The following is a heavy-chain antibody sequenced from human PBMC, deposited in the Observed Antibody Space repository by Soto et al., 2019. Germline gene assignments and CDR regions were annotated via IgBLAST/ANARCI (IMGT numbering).Heavy chain of an antibody. CDR3: ARAMTTYYYDSSGYSDFDY. Sequence: QVQLVQSGAEVKKPGASVKVSCKASGYTFTSYDINWVRQATGQGLEWMGWMNPNSGNTGYAQKFQGRVTMTRNTSISTAYRELSSLRSEDPAVYYCARAMTTYYYDSSGYSDFDYWGQGTLVTVSS. J-gene: IGHJ4*02. D-gene: IGHD3-22*01. V-gene: IGHV1-8*01. CDR2: MNPNSGNT. CDR1: GYTFTSYD.